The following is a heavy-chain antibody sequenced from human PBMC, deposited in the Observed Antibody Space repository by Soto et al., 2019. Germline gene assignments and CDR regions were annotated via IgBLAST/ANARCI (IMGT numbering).Heavy chain of an antibody. J-gene: IGHJ6*02. CDR3: AREAPRYYYYGMDV. V-gene: IGHV4-59*01. CDR1: GGSISSYY. Sequence: ETLSLTCTVSGGSISSYYWSWIRQPPGKGLEWIGYIYYSGSTNYNPSLKSRVTISVDTSKNQFSLKLSSVTAADTAVYYCAREAPRYYYYGMDVWGQGTTVTVSS. CDR2: IYYSGST.